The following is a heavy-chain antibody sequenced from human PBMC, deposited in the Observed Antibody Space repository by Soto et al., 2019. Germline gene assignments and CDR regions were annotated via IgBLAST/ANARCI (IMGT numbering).Heavy chain of an antibody. Sequence: QIQLVQSGAEVKKPGASVKVSCKASGFTFIIYGVTWVRQAPGQGLEWMGWVSANNLNTHYAQKFTGRATMTTDTSTITAYMELRSLRPDDTAVYYCARRVALAPVYDAYDVWGQGTMVTVSS. CDR2: VSANNLNT. CDR3: ARRVALAPVYDAYDV. D-gene: IGHD2-8*01. V-gene: IGHV1-18*01. CDR1: GFTFIIYG. J-gene: IGHJ3*01.